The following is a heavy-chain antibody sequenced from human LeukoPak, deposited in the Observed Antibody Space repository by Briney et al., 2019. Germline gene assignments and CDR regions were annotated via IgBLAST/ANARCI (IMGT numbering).Heavy chain of an antibody. CDR3: ARAYSERYGLGYYYMDV. CDR2: IQYDRTNE. D-gene: IGHD1-26*01. J-gene: IGHJ6*03. Sequence: GGSLRLSCAASAFTFSSYGMHWVRQAPGRGLEWVAYIQYDRTNEQYAHSVKGRFRISRDNSNNILYLQMNSLRTEDTAVYYCARAYSERYGLGYYYMDVWGKGTTVTISS. V-gene: IGHV3-30*02. CDR1: AFTFSSYG.